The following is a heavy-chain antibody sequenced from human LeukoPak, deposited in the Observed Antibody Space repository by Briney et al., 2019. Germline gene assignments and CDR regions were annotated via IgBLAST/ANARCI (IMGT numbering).Heavy chain of an antibody. D-gene: IGHD3-22*01. CDR2: IYPGHSDS. Sequence: GESLKISCKASGYTFTSHWIGWVRQMPGKGLAWMGIIYPGHSDSTYSYPVESRSRYSPSFQGQVTISADKSIGTAYLQWSSLKASGTAIYYCARQHYYGSSVGAFDIWGQGTLVTVSS. V-gene: IGHV5-51*01. J-gene: IGHJ3*02. CDR3: ARQHYYGSSVGAFDI. CDR1: GYTFTSHW.